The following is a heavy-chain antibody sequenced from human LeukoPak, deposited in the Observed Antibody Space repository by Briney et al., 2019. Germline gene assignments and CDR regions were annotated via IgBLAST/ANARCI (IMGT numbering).Heavy chain of an antibody. J-gene: IGHJ5*02. CDR3: ATISAGGFDP. V-gene: IGHV4-34*01. D-gene: IGHD3-3*02. CDR2: IYHSGST. CDR1: GGSFSGYY. Sequence: SETLSLTCAVYGGSFSGYYWSWIRQPPGKGLEWIGSIYHSGSTYYNPSLKSRVTISVDTGFPRPQTSNNQFSLNLTSVTAADTAVYYCATISAGGFDPWGQGTLVTVSS.